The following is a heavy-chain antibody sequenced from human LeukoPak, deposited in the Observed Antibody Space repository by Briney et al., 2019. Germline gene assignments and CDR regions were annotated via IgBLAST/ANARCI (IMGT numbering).Heavy chain of an antibody. CDR3: ARDAGGRTQREGWFDP. Sequence: GGSLRLSCAAYGFTFSSYSMNWVRQAPGKGLEWVSSISSGGMWIYYADSLKGRFTISRDNAKNSLYLQMKSLRVEDTAVYYCARDAGGRTQREGWFDPWGQGTLVTVSS. V-gene: IGHV3-21*01. CDR2: ISSGGMWI. CDR1: GFTFSSYS. J-gene: IGHJ5*02. D-gene: IGHD1-26*01.